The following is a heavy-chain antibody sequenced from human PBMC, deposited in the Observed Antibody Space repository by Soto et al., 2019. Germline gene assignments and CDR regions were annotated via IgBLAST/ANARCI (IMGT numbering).Heavy chain of an antibody. D-gene: IGHD6-19*01. CDR3: ARDRGIAVAGTWEY. J-gene: IGHJ4*02. CDR1: GYTFTSYG. V-gene: IGHV1-18*01. CDR2: ISAYNGNT. Sequence: ASVKVSCKASGYTFTSYGISWVRQAPGQGLEWMGWISAYNGNTNYAQKLQGRVTMTTDTSTSTAYMELRSLRSDDTAVYYCARDRGIAVAGTWEYWGQGTLVTVSS.